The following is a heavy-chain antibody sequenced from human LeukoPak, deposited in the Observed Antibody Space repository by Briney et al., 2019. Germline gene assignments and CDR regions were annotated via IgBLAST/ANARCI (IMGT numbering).Heavy chain of an antibody. CDR2: IYSGRTT. D-gene: IGHD2/OR15-2a*01. CDR1: GVTVNSNY. Sequence: GGSLRLSCVVSGVTVNSNYMSWVRQAPGKGLACVAVIYSGRTTYYADPVKGRFTTSTDNSKNTLYIERNSLRADDTAVYFCTRDHSNSRGISRHWGQGTQVTVSS. CDR3: TRDHSNSRGISRH. J-gene: IGHJ4*02. V-gene: IGHV3-66*01.